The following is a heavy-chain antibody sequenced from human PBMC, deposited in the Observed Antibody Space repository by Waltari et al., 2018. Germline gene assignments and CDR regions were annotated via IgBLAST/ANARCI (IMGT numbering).Heavy chain of an antibody. D-gene: IGHD5-12*01. CDR2: IYYSGRI. J-gene: IGHJ5*02. Sequence: QLQLQESGPGLVKPSETLSLTCTVSGGSISRSSYYWGWIRQSPGKGLEWIGSIYYSGRIDDNPTLKSRVTISGETSKSQFSLELTPVTAADTAVYYCARHWKKSGYRFDPWGQGTLVTVSS. V-gene: IGHV4-39*01. CDR1: GGSISRSSYY. CDR3: ARHWKKSGYRFDP.